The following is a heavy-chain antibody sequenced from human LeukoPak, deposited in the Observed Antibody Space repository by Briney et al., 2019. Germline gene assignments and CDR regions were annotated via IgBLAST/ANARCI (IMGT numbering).Heavy chain of an antibody. V-gene: IGHV4-61*02. Sequence: PSETLSLTCTASGGSISSGSYYWSWIRQPAGEGLEWIGRIYTRGSTNYNPSRKSRISITVERSKNQFSLKLSSVTAADTAVYYCARAVATRSYYYYYYYMDVWGKGTTVTVSS. J-gene: IGHJ6*03. CDR1: GGSISSGSYY. D-gene: IGHD5-12*01. CDR3: ARAVATRSYYYYYYYMDV. CDR2: IYTRGST.